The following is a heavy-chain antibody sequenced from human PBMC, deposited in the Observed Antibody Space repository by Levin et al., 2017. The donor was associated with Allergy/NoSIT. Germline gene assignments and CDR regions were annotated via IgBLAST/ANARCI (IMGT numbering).Heavy chain of an antibody. V-gene: IGHV3-30-3*01. CDR3: ARDLDALGFYDAFDI. CDR1: GFTFSSYA. Sequence: GESLKISCAASGFTFSSYAMHWVRQAPGKGLEWVAVISYDGSNKYYADSVKGRFTISRDNSKNTLYLQMNSLRAEDTAVYYCARDLDALGFYDAFDIWGQGTMVTVSS. CDR2: ISYDGSNK. D-gene: IGHD3/OR15-3a*01. J-gene: IGHJ3*02.